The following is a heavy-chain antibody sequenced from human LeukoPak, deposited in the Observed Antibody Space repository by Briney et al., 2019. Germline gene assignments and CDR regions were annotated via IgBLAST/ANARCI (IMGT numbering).Heavy chain of an antibody. D-gene: IGHD2-15*01. Sequence: ASVKVSCKASGYTFTSYAMNWVRQAPGQGLEWMGWINTNTGNPTYAQGFTGRFVFSLDTSVSTAYLQISSLKAEDTAVYYCARGLRGVVVVAATRQEVHYFDYWGQGTLVTVSS. CDR2: INTNTGNP. CDR3: ARGLRGVVVVAATRQEVHYFDY. CDR1: GYTFTSYA. V-gene: IGHV7-4-1*02. J-gene: IGHJ4*02.